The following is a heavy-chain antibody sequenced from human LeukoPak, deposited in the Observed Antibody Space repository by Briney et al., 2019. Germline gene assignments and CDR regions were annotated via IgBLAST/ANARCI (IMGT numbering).Heavy chain of an antibody. D-gene: IGHD1-14*01. Sequence: ASVKVSCKASGYTFTGYYMHWVRQAPGQGLEWMGWINPNSGCTNYAQKFQGRVTMTRDTSISTAYMELSRMRSDDTAVYYCARDFPGIDAFDIWGQGTMVTVSS. J-gene: IGHJ3*02. CDR2: INPNSGCT. V-gene: IGHV1-2*02. CDR3: ARDFPGIDAFDI. CDR1: GYTFTGYY.